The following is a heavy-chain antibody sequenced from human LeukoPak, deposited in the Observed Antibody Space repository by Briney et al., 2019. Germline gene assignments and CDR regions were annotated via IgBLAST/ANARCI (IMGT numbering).Heavy chain of an antibody. CDR1: GGSISSGGYS. Sequence: SQTLSLTCAVSGGSISSGGYSWSWIRQPPGKGLEWIGYIYHSGSTYYNPSLKSRVTISVDRSKNQFSLKLSPVTAADTAVYYCARELRRQGFDYWGQGTLVTVSS. CDR2: IYHSGST. V-gene: IGHV4-30-2*01. CDR3: ARELRRQGFDY. D-gene: IGHD4-17*01. J-gene: IGHJ4*02.